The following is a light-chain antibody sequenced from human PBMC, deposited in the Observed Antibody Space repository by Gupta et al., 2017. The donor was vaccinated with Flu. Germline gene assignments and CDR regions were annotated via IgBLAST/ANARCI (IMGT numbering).Light chain of an antibody. CDR1: QTVADSF. J-gene: IGKJ2*01. CDR3: QQYGGSPAYT. CDR2: GAS. V-gene: IGKV3-20*01. Sequence: EVVLTQSPGPLSSSPGERATLSCRASQTVADSFLAWYQQQPGQAPRLLIYGASTRASGIPDRFSGSGSGTDFTLTISRLEPEDFAVYYCQQYGGSPAYTFGQGTKLE.